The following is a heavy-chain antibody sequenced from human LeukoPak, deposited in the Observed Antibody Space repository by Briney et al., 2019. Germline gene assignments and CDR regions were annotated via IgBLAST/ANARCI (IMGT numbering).Heavy chain of an antibody. D-gene: IGHD5-12*01. CDR3: ARESGYSGYDYFDY. CDR2: IYHSGST. V-gene: IGHV4-30-2*01. J-gene: IGHJ4*02. Sequence: SETLSLTCAVSGGSLSSGGYSWSWIRQPPGKGLEWIGYIYHSGSTYYNPSLKSRATISVDRSKNQFSLKLSSVTAADTAVYYCARESGYSGYDYFDYWGQGTLVTVSS. CDR1: GGSLSSGGYS.